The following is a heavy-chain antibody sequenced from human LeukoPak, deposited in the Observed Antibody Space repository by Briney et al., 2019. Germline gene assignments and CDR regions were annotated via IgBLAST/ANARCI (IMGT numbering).Heavy chain of an antibody. CDR1: GYTFTGYY. J-gene: IGHJ4*02. CDR2: INPNSGGT. Sequence: ASVKVSCKASGYTFTGYYMHWVRQAPGQGLEWMGWINPNSGGTNHAQKFQGRVTMTRDTSISTAYMELSRLRSDDTAVYYCARGDTAMVTFDYWGQGTLVTVSS. D-gene: IGHD5-18*01. V-gene: IGHV1-2*02. CDR3: ARGDTAMVTFDY.